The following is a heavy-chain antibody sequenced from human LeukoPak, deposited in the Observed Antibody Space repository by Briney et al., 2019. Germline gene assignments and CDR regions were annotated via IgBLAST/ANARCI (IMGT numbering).Heavy chain of an antibody. J-gene: IGHJ4*02. V-gene: IGHV3-21*01. CDR2: ISSSSSYI. D-gene: IGHD6-13*01. CDR1: GFTFSSYS. CDR3: ARDAAAAGTPYFDY. Sequence: GGSLRLSCAASGFTFSSYSMNWVRQAPGKGLEWVSSISSSSSYIYYADSVKGRFTIPRDNAKNSLYLQMNSLRAEDTAVYYCARDAAAAGTPYFDYWGQGTLVTVSS.